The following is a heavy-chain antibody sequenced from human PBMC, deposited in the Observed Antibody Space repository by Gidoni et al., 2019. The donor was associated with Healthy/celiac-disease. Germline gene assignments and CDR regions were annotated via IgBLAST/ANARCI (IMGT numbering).Heavy chain of an antibody. CDR1: GFPFRSYG. CDR3: AKDLVARGLDY. V-gene: IGHV3-30*18. Sequence: QVQLVESGGGVVQPGRSLRLSCAASGFPFRSYGMHWVLQAPGKGLEWVEVITYDGSNKYYADSVKGRFTISRDNSKNTLYLQMNSLRAEDTAVYYCAKDLVARGLDYWGQGTLVTVSS. CDR2: ITYDGSNK. J-gene: IGHJ4*02. D-gene: IGHD5-12*01.